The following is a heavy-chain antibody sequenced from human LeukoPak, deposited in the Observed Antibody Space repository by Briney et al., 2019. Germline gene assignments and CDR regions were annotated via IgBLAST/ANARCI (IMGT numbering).Heavy chain of an antibody. CDR1: GGSISSYY. Sequence: SETLSLTCTVSGGSISSYYWSWVRQPPGKGLEWIGYIYYSGSTNYNPSLKSRVTISVDTSKNQFSLKLSSVPAADTAVYYCARGGIEPIDYWGQGTLVTVSS. CDR3: ARGGIEPIDY. CDR2: IYYSGST. V-gene: IGHV4-59*01. D-gene: IGHD1-14*01. J-gene: IGHJ4*02.